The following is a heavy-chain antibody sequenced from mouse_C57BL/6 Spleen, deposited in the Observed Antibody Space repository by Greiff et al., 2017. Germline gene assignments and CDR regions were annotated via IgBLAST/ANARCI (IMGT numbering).Heavy chain of an antibody. Sequence: EVMLVESEGGLVQPGSSMKLSCTASGFTFSDYYMAWVRQVPEKGLEWVANINYDGSSPYYLDSLKSRFIISRDNAKNILYLEMSSLKSEDTATYYCAREGGYYLYNAMDYRGQGTSVTVSS. CDR3: AREGGYYLYNAMDY. CDR1: GFTFSDYY. CDR2: INYDGSSP. V-gene: IGHV5-16*01. D-gene: IGHD2-3*01. J-gene: IGHJ4*01.